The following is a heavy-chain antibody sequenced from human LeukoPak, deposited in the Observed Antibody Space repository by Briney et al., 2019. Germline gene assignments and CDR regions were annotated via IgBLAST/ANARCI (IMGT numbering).Heavy chain of an antibody. Sequence: GGSLRLSCAAPGFTFSSTWMSWVRQAPGKGLEWVANIKQDGSVKYYAESMKGRFTISRDNAKNSLYLQMNSLRAEDTAVYYCAKELGIAPGYWGQGTLVTVSS. D-gene: IGHD7-27*01. V-gene: IGHV3-7*03. CDR3: AKELGIAPGY. CDR2: IKQDGSVK. CDR1: GFTFSSTW. J-gene: IGHJ4*02.